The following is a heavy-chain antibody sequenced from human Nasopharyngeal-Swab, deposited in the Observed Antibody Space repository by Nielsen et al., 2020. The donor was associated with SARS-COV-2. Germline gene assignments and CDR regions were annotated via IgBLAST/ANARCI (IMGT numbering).Heavy chain of an antibody. V-gene: IGHV3-9*01. CDR1: GFTLDDYA. D-gene: IGHD2-8*01. J-gene: IGHJ4*02. Sequence: GGSLRLSCAASGFTLDDYAMHWVRQAPGKGLEWVSGISWNSGSTGYADSVKGRFTISRDNAKNSLYLQMNSLRAEDTALYYCAKDMVSLGVCADYWGQGTLVTVSS. CDR3: AKDMVSLGVCADY. CDR2: ISWNSGST.